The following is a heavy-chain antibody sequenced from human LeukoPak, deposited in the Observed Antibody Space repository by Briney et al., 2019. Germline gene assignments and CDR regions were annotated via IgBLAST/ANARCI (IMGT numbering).Heavy chain of an antibody. Sequence: GGSLRLSCAASGFTFSSYAMHWVRQAPGKGLEWVAVISYDGTNKYYADSVKGRFTISRVNSKNTLYLQMNSLRAEDTALYYCAPAGENWGQGTLVTVSS. D-gene: IGHD3-10*01. CDR2: ISYDGTNK. CDR1: GFTFSSYA. CDR3: APAGEN. V-gene: IGHV3-30-3*01. J-gene: IGHJ4*02.